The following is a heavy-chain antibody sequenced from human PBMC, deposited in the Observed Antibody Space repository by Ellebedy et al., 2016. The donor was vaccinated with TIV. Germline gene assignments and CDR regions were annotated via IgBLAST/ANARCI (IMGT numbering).Heavy chain of an antibody. CDR2: INHSGST. Sequence: SETLSLXCAVYGGSFSGYYWSWIRQPPGKGLEWIGEINHSGSTNYNPSLKSRVTISVDTSKNQFSLKLSSVTAADTAVYYCARGTPQIAVAVPFDYWGQGTLVTVSS. CDR1: GGSFSGYY. V-gene: IGHV4-34*01. D-gene: IGHD6-19*01. J-gene: IGHJ4*02. CDR3: ARGTPQIAVAVPFDY.